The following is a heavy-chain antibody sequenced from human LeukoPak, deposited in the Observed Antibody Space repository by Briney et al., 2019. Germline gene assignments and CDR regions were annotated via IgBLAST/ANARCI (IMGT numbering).Heavy chain of an antibody. CDR3: VRVGSVAGSDYLDY. Sequence: GGSLRLSCVVSGFTFSDHFLDWVRQAPGKGLEWVGRSRNKAKSYTTEYAASVKGRFTISRDDSKNSLYLQMNSLKTEDTAVYYCVRVGSVAGSDYLDYWGQGTLVTVSS. J-gene: IGHJ4*02. CDR1: GFTFSDHF. CDR2: SRNKAKSYTT. D-gene: IGHD6-19*01. V-gene: IGHV3-72*01.